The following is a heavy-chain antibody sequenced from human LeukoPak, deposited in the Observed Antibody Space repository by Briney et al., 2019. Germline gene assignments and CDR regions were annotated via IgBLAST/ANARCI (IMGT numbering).Heavy chain of an antibody. Sequence: GGSLRLSCAASGFSFTRYWMHRVRQAPGKGLVWVSRVNPDGSSTTYGDSVKGRFTSSSDNAKNTLYLQMNSLRAEDTAVYYCARGGSYGDYGGQAILVTVSS. J-gene: IGHJ4*02. CDR2: VNPDGSST. CDR3: ARGGSYGDY. D-gene: IGHD3-16*01. CDR1: GFSFTRYW. V-gene: IGHV3-74*01.